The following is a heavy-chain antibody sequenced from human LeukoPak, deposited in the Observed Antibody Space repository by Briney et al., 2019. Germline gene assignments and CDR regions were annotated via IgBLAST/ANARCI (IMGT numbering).Heavy chain of an antibody. D-gene: IGHD3-10*01. Sequence: PSETLSLTCTVSGYSISSGYYWGWIRQPPGKGLEWIGSIYHSGSTYYNPSLKSQVTISVDTSKNQFSLKLSSVTAADTAVHYCARARGGSFDYWGQGTLVTVSS. CDR3: ARARGGSFDY. CDR1: GYSISSGYY. V-gene: IGHV4-38-2*02. CDR2: IYHSGST. J-gene: IGHJ4*02.